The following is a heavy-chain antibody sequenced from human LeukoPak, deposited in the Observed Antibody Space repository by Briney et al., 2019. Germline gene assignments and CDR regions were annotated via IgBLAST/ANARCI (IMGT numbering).Heavy chain of an antibody. Sequence: GSLRLSCAASGFTFSSYGMHWGRQAPGKGLEWVAVIWYDGSNKYYADSVKGRFTISRDNSKNTLYLQMNSLRAEDTAVYYCARDYGGYGVFDYWGQGTLVTISS. CDR3: ARDYGGYGVFDY. CDR1: GFTFSSYG. CDR2: IWYDGSNK. J-gene: IGHJ4*02. D-gene: IGHD1-26*01. V-gene: IGHV3-33*01.